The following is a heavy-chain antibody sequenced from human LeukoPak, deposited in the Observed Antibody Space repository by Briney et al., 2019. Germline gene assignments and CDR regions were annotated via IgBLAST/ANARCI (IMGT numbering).Heavy chain of an antibody. CDR2: FDPEDGET. J-gene: IGHJ4*02. V-gene: IGHV1-24*01. D-gene: IGHD3-10*01. CDR3: ANLRLTMVRGVIRGGRDFDY. CDR1: GYTLTELS. Sequence: ASVKVSFKVSGYTLTELSMHWVRQAPGKGLEWMGGFDPEDGETIYSQKFQGRVTITEDTSTDPAYMEPSSLRSEDTAVYYCANLRLTMVRGVIRGGRDFDYWGQGTLVTVSP.